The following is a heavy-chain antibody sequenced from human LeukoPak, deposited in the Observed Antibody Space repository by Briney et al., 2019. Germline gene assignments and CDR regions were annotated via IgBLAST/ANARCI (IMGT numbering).Heavy chain of an antibody. Sequence: AGGSLRFSCATSGFTFTDYPMNWVRQAPGKGLEWVSNIRTTAEGANFAYYADSVKGRVTISRDDAKNTLYLHMNSLRDDDTAVYYCATDQQYAFDYWGQGILVTVSS. CDR2: IRTTAEGANFA. J-gene: IGHJ4*02. V-gene: IGHV3-48*02. D-gene: IGHD1/OR15-1a*01. CDR3: ATDQQYAFDY. CDR1: GFTFTDYP.